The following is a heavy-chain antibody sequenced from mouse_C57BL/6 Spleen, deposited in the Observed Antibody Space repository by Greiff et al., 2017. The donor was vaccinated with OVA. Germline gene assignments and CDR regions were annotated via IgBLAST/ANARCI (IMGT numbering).Heavy chain of an antibody. D-gene: IGHD1-1*01. Sequence: QVQLQQSDAELVKPGASVKISCKVSGYTFTDHTIHWMKQRPEQGLEWIGYIYPRDGSTKYNEKFKGKATLTADKSSSTAYMQLNSLTSEDSAVYYCTRGDYGSSWYFDVWGTGTTVTVSS. V-gene: IGHV1-78*01. CDR1: GYTFTDHT. CDR2: IYPRDGST. CDR3: TRGDYGSSWYFDV. J-gene: IGHJ1*03.